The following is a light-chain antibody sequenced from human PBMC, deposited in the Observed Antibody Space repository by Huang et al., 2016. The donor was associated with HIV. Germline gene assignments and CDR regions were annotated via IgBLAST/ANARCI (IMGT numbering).Light chain of an antibody. V-gene: IGKV3-15*01. CDR2: GST. CDR1: QSVGGN. J-gene: IGKJ4*01. Sequence: IVMTQTPATLPVSPGGRATLSCRASQSVGGNMAWYQQKPGQAPRLSIYGSTTRAGGGPARFSGSGSGTDFTLTIYNLQSEDFAVYYCQQYNNWHLTFGGGTTV. CDR3: QQYNNWHLT.